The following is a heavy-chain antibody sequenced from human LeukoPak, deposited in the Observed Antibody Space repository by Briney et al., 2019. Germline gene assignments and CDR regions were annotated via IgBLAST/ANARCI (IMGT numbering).Heavy chain of an antibody. CDR2: INHSGST. J-gene: IGHJ4*02. D-gene: IGHD4-17*01. Sequence: PSETLSLTCAVYGGSFSGYYWSWIRQPPGKGLEWIGEINHSGSTNYNPSLKSRVTMSVDTSKNQFSLKLNSVTAADTAVYYCARPDYGDYVFLYWGQGTLVTVSS. CDR3: ARPDYGDYVFLY. V-gene: IGHV4-34*01. CDR1: GGSFSGYY.